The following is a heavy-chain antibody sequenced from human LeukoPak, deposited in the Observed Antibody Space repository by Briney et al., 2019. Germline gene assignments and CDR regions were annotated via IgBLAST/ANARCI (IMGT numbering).Heavy chain of an antibody. J-gene: IGHJ4*02. V-gene: IGHV3-23*01. CDR2: ISGSGGIT. Sequence: GSLRLSCAASGFTFSDYGMSWVRQAPGKGLEWVSAISGSGGITYYADSVKGRFTISRDKSKNTFLRMNSLRAEDTAIYYCAKGVNFDSWGQGTLVTVSS. CDR1: GFTFSDYG. CDR3: AKGVNFDS.